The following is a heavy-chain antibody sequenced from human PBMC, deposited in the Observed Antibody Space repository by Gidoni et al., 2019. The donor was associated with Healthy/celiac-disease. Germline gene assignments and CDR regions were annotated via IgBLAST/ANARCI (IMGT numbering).Heavy chain of an antibody. V-gene: IGHV4-61*02. CDR3: ARAYCSGGSCYSGAFDI. J-gene: IGHJ3*02. CDR2: IYTSGST. Sequence: QVQLQESGPGLVKPSQTLSPTRTVSGGSISSGSYYWSWIRQPAGKGLEWIGRIYTSGSTNYNPSLKSRVTISVDTSKIQFSLKLSSVTAADTAVYYCARAYCSGGSCYSGAFDIWGQGTMVTVSS. CDR1: GGSISSGSYY. D-gene: IGHD2-15*01.